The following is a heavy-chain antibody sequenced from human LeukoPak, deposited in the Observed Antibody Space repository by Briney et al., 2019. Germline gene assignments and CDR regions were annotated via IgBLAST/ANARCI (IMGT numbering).Heavy chain of an antibody. V-gene: IGHV1-18*01. Sequence: GASVKVSCKASGYTFTNFGISWVRQAPGQGLEWMGWISPYKGNTDYAQNLQGRVTMTTDTSTSTAYMELRSLSSDDTAVYYCARAGGWARGDYKADAFHIWGQGTMVTVSS. CDR1: GYTFTNFG. CDR2: ISPYKGNT. CDR3: ARAGGWARGDYKADAFHI. D-gene: IGHD6-19*01. J-gene: IGHJ3*02.